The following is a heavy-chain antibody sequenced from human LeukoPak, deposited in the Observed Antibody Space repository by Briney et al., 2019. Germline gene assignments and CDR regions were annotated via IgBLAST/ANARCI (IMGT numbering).Heavy chain of an antibody. Sequence: GGSLRLSCAASGFTFSSYDMHWVRQAPGKGLEWVSSISSSGSFIYYADSVKGRLTTSRDNAKNSLYLQMNSLRADDTAVYYCARVVTAAWDWFDPWGQGTLVTVSS. CDR2: ISSSGSFI. CDR1: GFTFSSYD. V-gene: IGHV3-21*01. CDR3: ARVVTAAWDWFDP. D-gene: IGHD2-2*01. J-gene: IGHJ5*02.